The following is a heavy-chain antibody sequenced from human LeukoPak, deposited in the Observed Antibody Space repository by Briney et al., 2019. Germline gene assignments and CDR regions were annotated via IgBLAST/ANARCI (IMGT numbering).Heavy chain of an antibody. CDR1: GGSFSGHY. J-gene: IGHJ3*02. CDR2: INHSGST. V-gene: IGHV4-34*01. Sequence: PSETLSLTCAVYGGSFSGHYWTWLRQSPERGLEWIGEINHSGSTNYNPSLKSRVIISLDTSKNQFSLNLNSETAADTAVYYCARASLLDIVASYSSSRSGFAFDIWGRGTLVTVSS. CDR3: ARASLLDIVASYSSSRSGFAFDI. D-gene: IGHD5-12*01.